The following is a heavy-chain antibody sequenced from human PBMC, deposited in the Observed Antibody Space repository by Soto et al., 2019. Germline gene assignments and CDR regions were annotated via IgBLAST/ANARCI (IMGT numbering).Heavy chain of an antibody. Sequence: PGGSLRLSCAASGFTFSSYAMHWVRQAPGKGLEWVAVISYDGSNKYYADSVKGRFTISRDNSKNTLYLQMNSLRAEDTAVYYCARTVDYYDSSGYYYHVPLAPYYYGMDVWGQGTTVTVSS. D-gene: IGHD3-22*01. CDR2: ISYDGSNK. CDR1: GFTFSSYA. J-gene: IGHJ6*02. CDR3: ARTVDYYDSSGYYYHVPLAPYYYGMDV. V-gene: IGHV3-30-3*01.